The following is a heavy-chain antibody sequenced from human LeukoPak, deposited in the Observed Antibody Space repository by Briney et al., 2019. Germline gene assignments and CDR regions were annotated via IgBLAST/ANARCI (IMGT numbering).Heavy chain of an antibody. D-gene: IGHD6-13*01. CDR1: GFTFSNAW. J-gene: IGHJ4*02. V-gene: IGHV3-15*01. CDR2: IKSKTDGGTT. CDR3: TTDPLYSNSWPPPFDY. Sequence: GGSLRLSCAASGFTFSNAWMSWVRQAPGKGLEWVGRIKSKTDGGTTDYAAPVKGRSTISRDDSKNTLYLQMNSLKTEDTAVYYCTTDPLYSNSWPPPFDYWGQGTLVTVSS.